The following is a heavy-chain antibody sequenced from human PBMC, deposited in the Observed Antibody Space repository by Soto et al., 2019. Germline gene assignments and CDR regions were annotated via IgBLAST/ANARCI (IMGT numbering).Heavy chain of an antibody. V-gene: IGHV4-61*05. CDR1: GGSISSSSCD. CDR3: ARGAVGATPVHWFDP. J-gene: IGHJ5*02. CDR2: IYYSGST. Sequence: SETLSLTCTVSGGSISSSSCDWGWIRQRPGKGLEWIGYIYYSGSTNYNPSLKSRVTISVDTSKTQFSLKLSSVTAADTAVYYCARGAVGATPVHWFDPWGQGTLVTVSS. D-gene: IGHD1-26*01.